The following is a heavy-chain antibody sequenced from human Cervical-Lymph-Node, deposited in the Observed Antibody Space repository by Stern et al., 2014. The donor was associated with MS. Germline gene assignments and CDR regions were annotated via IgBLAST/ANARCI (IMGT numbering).Heavy chain of an antibody. CDR1: GFTFTSSA. CDR3: AAEPMYYSDSVGAFDI. Sequence: QLVQSGPEVKKPGTSVKVSCKASGFTFTSSAVQWVRHARGQRLEWIGWIVVGSGNTNYAQKFQERVTITRDMSTSTAYMELSSLRSEDTAVYYCAAEPMYYSDSVGAFDIWGQGTMVTVSS. V-gene: IGHV1-58*01. D-gene: IGHD3-22*01. J-gene: IGHJ3*02. CDR2: IVVGSGNT.